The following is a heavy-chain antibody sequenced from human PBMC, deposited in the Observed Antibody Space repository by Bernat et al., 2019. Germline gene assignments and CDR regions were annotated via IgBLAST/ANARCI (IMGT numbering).Heavy chain of an antibody. J-gene: IGHJ4*02. CDR2: INHSGST. V-gene: IGHV4-34*01. D-gene: IGHD6-13*01. Sequence: QVQLQQWGAGLLKPSETLSLTCAVYVGSFSGYYWSWIRQPPGKGLEWIGEINHSGSTNYNPSPKIRVTISVDTYKNQFSLKLSSVTAADTAVYYCARSSSWYRPFDYWGQGTLVTVSS. CDR1: VGSFSGYY. CDR3: ARSSSWYRPFDY.